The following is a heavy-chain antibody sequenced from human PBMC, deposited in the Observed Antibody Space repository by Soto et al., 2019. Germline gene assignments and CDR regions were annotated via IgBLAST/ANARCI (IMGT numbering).Heavy chain of an antibody. D-gene: IGHD2-21*02. CDR3: ARLEGDSWFDP. CDR1: GYNLASYW. V-gene: IGHV5-10-1*01. Sequence: GESLKVCCTCSGYNLASYWITWVRKMPGKGLEWMGRIDPSDSYTNYSPSFQGHVTISVDKSISTAYLQWSSLKASDTAMYYCARLEGDSWFDPWGQGALVTVSS. CDR2: IDPSDSYT. J-gene: IGHJ5*02.